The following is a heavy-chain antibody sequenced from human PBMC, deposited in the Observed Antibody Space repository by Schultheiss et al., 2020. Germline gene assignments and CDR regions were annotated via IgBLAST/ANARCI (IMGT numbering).Heavy chain of an antibody. D-gene: IGHD1-26*01. CDR2: IIPILGVP. V-gene: IGHV1-69*02. J-gene: IGHJ6*02. CDR3: ARVHPRRGELAGIYYYYYGMDV. CDR1: GGTFSTYS. Sequence: SVKVSCKASGGTFSTYSITWVRQAPGQGLEWMGRIIPILGVPTYPPKFQGRVAFSADKSTSTVYMELSSLTSDDTAVYFCARVHPRRGELAGIYYYYYGMDVWGQGTTVTVSS.